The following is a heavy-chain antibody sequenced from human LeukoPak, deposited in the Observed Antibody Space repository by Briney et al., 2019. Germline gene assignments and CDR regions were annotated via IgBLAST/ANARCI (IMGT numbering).Heavy chain of an antibody. CDR3: ARARRSGSDGGYYFDY. D-gene: IGHD3-3*01. J-gene: IGHJ4*02. CDR1: GFTFSSYG. V-gene: IGHV3-30*03. Sequence: QTGGSLRLSCAASGFTFSSYGMHWVRQAPGKGLEWVAVISYDGSNKYYADSVKGRFTISRDNSKNTLYLQMNSLRAEDTAVYYCARARRSGSDGGYYFDYWGQGTLVTVSS. CDR2: ISYDGSNK.